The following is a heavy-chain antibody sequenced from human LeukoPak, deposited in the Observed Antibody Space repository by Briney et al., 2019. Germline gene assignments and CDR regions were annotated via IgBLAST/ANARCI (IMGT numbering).Heavy chain of an antibody. Sequence: PGGSLRLSCAASGFTFSNYAMNWVRQAPGKGLEWVSSIPASGETTYYADSVKGRFTNSRDNSKNTLYLQLNSLRAEDTAVYYCARAMAVIYSYGKQDYWGQGTLVTVSS. CDR1: GFTFSNYA. CDR2: IPASGETT. CDR3: ARAMAVIYSYGKQDY. V-gene: IGHV3-23*01. J-gene: IGHJ4*02. D-gene: IGHD5-18*01.